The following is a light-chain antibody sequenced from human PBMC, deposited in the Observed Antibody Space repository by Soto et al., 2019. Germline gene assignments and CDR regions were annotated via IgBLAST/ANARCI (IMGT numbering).Light chain of an antibody. J-gene: IGLJ1*01. Sequence: QSALTQPASVSGSPGQSTTISCTGTSSDVGGYNYVSWYQQHPGKAPKLMIYEVSNRPSGVSNRFSGSKSGHTASLTISGLQSEGEADYFCTSYTSSTTLDVFGTGTKVTVL. CDR1: SSDVGGYNY. CDR2: EVS. CDR3: TSYTSSTTLDV. V-gene: IGLV2-14*01.